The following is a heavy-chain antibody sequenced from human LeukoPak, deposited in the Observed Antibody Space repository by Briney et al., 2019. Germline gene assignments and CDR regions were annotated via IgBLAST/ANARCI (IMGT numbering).Heavy chain of an antibody. Sequence: QPGGSLRLSCAASGFTFSSYWMHWVRQAPGKGLVWVSRINSDGSSTSYADSVKGRFTISRDNAKNTLYLQMNSLRAEDTAVYYCASRNSSSSRALDYWGQGTLVTVSS. J-gene: IGHJ4*02. CDR1: GFTFSSYW. D-gene: IGHD6-6*01. CDR3: ASRNSSSSRALDY. CDR2: INSDGSST. V-gene: IGHV3-74*01.